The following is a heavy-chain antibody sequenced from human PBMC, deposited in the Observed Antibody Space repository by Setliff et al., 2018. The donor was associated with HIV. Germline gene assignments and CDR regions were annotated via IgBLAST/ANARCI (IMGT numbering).Heavy chain of an antibody. CDR3: ATYEMTTVMGDVFHI. Sequence: SETLSLTCAVFGGSISSSNWWSWVRQPPGKGLEWIGEIYHSGSTKYNPSLKSRVTISVDKSKNQFSLKLSSVAAADTAVYYRATYEMTTVMGDVFHIWGQGTMVTVSS. V-gene: IGHV4-4*02. CDR1: GGSISSSNW. CDR2: IYHSGST. D-gene: IGHD4-4*01. J-gene: IGHJ3*02.